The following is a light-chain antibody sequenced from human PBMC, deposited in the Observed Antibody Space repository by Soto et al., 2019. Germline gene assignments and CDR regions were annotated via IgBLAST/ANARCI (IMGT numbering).Light chain of an antibody. CDR3: QQRSNWPSIT. V-gene: IGKV3-11*01. Sequence: IVLSQSPATMALSPGERATISCSASQSVSSYFAWYQQKPGQAPRLLIYDASTRATGIPARFSGSGSGTDFTLTISSLEPEDFAVYYCQQRSNWPSITFGQGTRLEIK. J-gene: IGKJ5*01. CDR2: DAS. CDR1: QSVSSY.